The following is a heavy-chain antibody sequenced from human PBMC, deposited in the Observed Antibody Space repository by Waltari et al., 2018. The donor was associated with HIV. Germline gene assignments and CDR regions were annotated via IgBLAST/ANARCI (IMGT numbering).Heavy chain of an antibody. V-gene: IGHV3-48*04. CDR3: ARAGIYGDYRPFDY. Sequence: EVQLVESRGGLVQPGGSLRPYCADSGFPLRRSGMNWVRQAPGKVLEWVSYISSSSSTIYYADSVKGRFTISRDNAKNSLWLQMNSLRAEDTAVYYCARAGIYGDYRPFDYWGQGTLVTVSS. D-gene: IGHD4-17*01. CDR1: GFPLRRSG. J-gene: IGHJ4*02. CDR2: ISSSSSTI.